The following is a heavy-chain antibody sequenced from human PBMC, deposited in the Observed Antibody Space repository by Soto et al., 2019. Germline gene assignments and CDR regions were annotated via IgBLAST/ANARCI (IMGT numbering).Heavy chain of an antibody. D-gene: IGHD3-10*01. Sequence: PGGSLRLSCAASGFTFYNSWMHWVRRAPGKGLVWVSLINPDGTTTSYADSVRGRFTISRDNAKNTLYLQMNSLRAEDTAFYYCALFSAGWGQGTMVTVSS. J-gene: IGHJ3*01. CDR3: ALFSAG. CDR2: INPDGTTT. V-gene: IGHV3-74*01. CDR1: GFTFYNSW.